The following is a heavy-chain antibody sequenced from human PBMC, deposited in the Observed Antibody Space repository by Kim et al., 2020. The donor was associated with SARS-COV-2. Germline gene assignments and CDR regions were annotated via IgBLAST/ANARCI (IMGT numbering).Heavy chain of an antibody. CDR3: ARGGLGSCFDP. Sequence: SETLSLTCAVYGGSFSGYYWSWIRQPPGKGLEWIGEINHSGSTNYNPSLKSRVTISVDTSKNPFSLTLSSVTAADTAVYYCARGGLGSCFDPWRQGTLVT. CDR2: INHSGST. J-gene: IGHJ5*02. D-gene: IGHD3-10*01. V-gene: IGHV4-34*01. CDR1: GGSFSGYY.